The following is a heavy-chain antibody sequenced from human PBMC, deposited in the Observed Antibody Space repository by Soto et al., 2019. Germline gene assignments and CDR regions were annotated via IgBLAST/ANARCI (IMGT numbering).Heavy chain of an antibody. Sequence: QVQLVQSGAEVKKPGSSVKVSCKASGGTXXSYAISWVRQXPGQGLEWMGGIIPIFGTANYAQKFQGRVTITADESTSTAYMELSSLRSEDTAVXXXXXXXXXXXXXXXFXIWGQGTMVTVSS. V-gene: IGHV1-69*12. CDR3: XXXXXXXXXXXXFXI. J-gene: IGHJ3*02. CDR1: GGTXXSYA. CDR2: IIPIFGTA.